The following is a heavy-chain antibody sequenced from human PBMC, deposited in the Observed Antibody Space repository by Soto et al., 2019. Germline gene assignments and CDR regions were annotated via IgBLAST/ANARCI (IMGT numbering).Heavy chain of an antibody. Sequence: QVQLQESGPGLVKPSQTPSLTCTVSGGSISSGGYYWSWIRQHPGKGLEWIGYIYYSGSTYYNPSLKSRVTISVDTSKNQFSLKLSSVTAADTAVYYCARSWVAATPKFDYWGQGTLVTVSS. V-gene: IGHV4-31*03. CDR1: GGSISSGGYY. J-gene: IGHJ4*02. CDR3: ARSWVAATPKFDY. D-gene: IGHD2-15*01. CDR2: IYYSGST.